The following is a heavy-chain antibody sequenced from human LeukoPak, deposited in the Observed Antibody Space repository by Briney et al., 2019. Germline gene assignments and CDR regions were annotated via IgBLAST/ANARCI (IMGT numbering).Heavy chain of an antibody. CDR2: IKQDRSEK. Sequence: GGSLRLSCAASGFTFSNYWMSWVRQAPGKGLEWVANIKQDRSEKYYVDSVKGRFTISRDNAKNSLYLQMNSLRAEDTAVYYCAQWLDAFDIWGQGTMVTVSS. CDR3: AQWLDAFDI. V-gene: IGHV3-7*01. D-gene: IGHD3-22*01. CDR1: GFTFSNYW. J-gene: IGHJ3*02.